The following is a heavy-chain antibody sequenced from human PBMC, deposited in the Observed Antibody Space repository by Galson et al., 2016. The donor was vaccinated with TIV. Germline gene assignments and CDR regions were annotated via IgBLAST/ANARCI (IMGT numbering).Heavy chain of an antibody. CDR1: GGSISSYF. V-gene: IGHV4-59*01. D-gene: IGHD6-19*01. J-gene: IGHJ4*02. CDR2: IYSSGTP. Sequence: ETLSLTCRVSGGSISSYFWTWIRQPPGEGLEWIGYIYSSGTPSYNPSLKSRVTLSLDTSKIQLSISLRSVPAAATAVYYCARNGWGPSAEMHFIDYWGRGTLVTVSS. CDR3: ARNGWGPSAEMHFIDY.